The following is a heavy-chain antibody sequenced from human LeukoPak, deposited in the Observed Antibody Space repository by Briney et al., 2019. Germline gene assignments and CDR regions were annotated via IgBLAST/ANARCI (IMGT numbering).Heavy chain of an antibody. J-gene: IGHJ3*02. CDR1: GFAFSDYS. Sequence: PGGSLRLSCAASGFAFSDYSMNWVRQAPGKGLEWVANIRGSGSGMGSGNYYAGSVKGRFTISRDNAKKSLHLEMNSLRAEDTAVYCCARDRGALWYDTSGFAFDIWGQGTMVTVSS. D-gene: IGHD3-22*01. CDR2: IRGSGSGM. V-gene: IGHV3-21*05. CDR3: ARDRGALWYDTSGFAFDI.